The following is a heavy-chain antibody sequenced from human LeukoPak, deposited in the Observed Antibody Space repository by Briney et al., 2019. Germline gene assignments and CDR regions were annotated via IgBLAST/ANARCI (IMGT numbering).Heavy chain of an antibody. CDR1: GFTFSGYG. V-gene: IGHV3-30*18. CDR2: ISYDGSNK. J-gene: IGHJ6*02. D-gene: IGHD3-10*01. CDR3: AKASPYGSGSYYGMDV. Sequence: PGRSLRLSCAASGFTFSGYGMHWVRQTPGKGLEWVAVISYDGSNKYYADSVKGRFTISRDNSKNTLYLQMNSLRTEDTAVYYCAKASPYGSGSYYGMDVWGQGTTVTVSS.